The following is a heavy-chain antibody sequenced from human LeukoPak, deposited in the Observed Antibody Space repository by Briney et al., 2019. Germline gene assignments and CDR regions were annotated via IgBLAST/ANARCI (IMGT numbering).Heavy chain of an antibody. CDR3: ATSYDGKTSPYDL. CDR2: MCPSGRT. D-gene: IGHD4-23*01. CDR1: NDSISSYC. V-gene: IGHV4-4*08. J-gene: IGHJ5*02. Sequence: SETLSLTCTVSNDSISSYCCSWVRQPPGKGLEWIGFMCPSGRTDYNPSLKSRVTMSVDTSKNQLSMELRFLTAADTAVYYCATSYDGKTSPYDLWGHGTLVTVSS.